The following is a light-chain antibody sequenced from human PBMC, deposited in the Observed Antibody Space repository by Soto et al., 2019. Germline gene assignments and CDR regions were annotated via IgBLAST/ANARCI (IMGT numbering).Light chain of an antibody. CDR2: DAS. CDR1: QSVSSY. CDR3: QQRSNWPAT. V-gene: IGKV3-11*01. Sequence: VLTQSPGTLSLSPGGRATLSCRASQSVSSYLAWYQQKPGQAPRLLIYDASNRATGIPARFSGSGSGTDFTLTISSLEPEDFAVYYCQQRSNWPATFGQGTKVDIK. J-gene: IGKJ1*01.